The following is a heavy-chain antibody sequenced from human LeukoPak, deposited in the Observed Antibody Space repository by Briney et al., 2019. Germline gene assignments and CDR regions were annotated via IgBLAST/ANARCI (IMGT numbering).Heavy chain of an antibody. CDR3: ARGYYYDSSGPYFDY. CDR2: IHYTGST. D-gene: IGHD3-22*01. J-gene: IGHJ4*02. CDR1: GDAINSGTRY. Sequence: PLETLSLTCSVSGDAINSGTRYWAWIRQPPGGGLEWIGSIHYTGSTYYNPSLKSRVTLSMSTSRNQFSLKMRSVTAPDTAVYYCARGYYYDSSGPYFDYWGQGTLVTVSS. V-gene: IGHV4-39*01.